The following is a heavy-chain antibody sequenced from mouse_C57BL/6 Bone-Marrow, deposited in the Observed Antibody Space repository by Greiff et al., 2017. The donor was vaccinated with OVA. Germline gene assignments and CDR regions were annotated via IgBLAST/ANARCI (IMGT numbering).Heavy chain of an antibody. CDR3: ARRGYYGSSGRYYFDY. J-gene: IGHJ2*01. V-gene: IGHV1-69*01. D-gene: IGHD1-1*01. CDR1: GYTFTSYW. Sequence: QVQLQQPGAELVMPGASVKLSCKASGYTFTSYWMHWVKQRPGQGLEWIGEIDPSDSYTNYNQKFKGKSTLTVDKYSSTAYMQLSSLTSEDSAVYYCARRGYYGSSGRYYFDYWGQGTTLTVSS. CDR2: IDPSDSYT.